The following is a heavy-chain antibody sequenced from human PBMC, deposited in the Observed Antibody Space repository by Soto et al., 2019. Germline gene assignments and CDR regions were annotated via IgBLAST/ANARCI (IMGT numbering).Heavy chain of an antibody. CDR3: GWGAAAGSDYYYGMEV. D-gene: IGHD6-13*01. V-gene: IGHV1-18*01. Sequence: ASVKVSCKASGYTFTSYGISWVRQAPGQGLEWMGWISAYNGNTNYAQKLQGRVTMTTDTSTSTAYMELRSLRSDDTAVYYCGWGAAAGSDYYYGMEVWGQGTTVTVSS. CDR2: ISAYNGNT. CDR1: GYTFTSYG. J-gene: IGHJ6*02.